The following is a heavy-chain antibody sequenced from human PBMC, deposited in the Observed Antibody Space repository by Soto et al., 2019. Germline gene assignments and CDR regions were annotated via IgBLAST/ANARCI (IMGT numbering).Heavy chain of an antibody. J-gene: IGHJ6*03. CDR2: ISGSGGST. D-gene: IGHD3-9*01. CDR1: GFTFSSYA. V-gene: IGHV3-23*01. Sequence: GGSPRLSCAAPGFTFSSYAMSWVRQAPGKGLEGVSAISGSGGSTYYADSVKGRFTISRDNSKNTLYLQMNSLRAEDTAVYYCAKSRYFDWLLSPPDYYYMDVWGKGTTVTVSS. CDR3: AKSRYFDWLLSPPDYYYMDV.